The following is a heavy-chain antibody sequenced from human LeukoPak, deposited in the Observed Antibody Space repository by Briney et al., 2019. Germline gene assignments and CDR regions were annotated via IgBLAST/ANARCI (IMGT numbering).Heavy chain of an antibody. CDR1: GFTFSSYA. CDR2: ISGSDGST. Sequence: GGSLGLSCAASGFTFSSYAMNWVRQAPGKGLEWVSTISGSDGSTYYADSVKGRFTISRDNSKNTLYLQMNSLRAEDTAVYYCAKSKVVAATMGRFDYWGQGTLVTVSS. D-gene: IGHD2-15*01. CDR3: AKSKVVAATMGRFDY. V-gene: IGHV3-23*01. J-gene: IGHJ4*02.